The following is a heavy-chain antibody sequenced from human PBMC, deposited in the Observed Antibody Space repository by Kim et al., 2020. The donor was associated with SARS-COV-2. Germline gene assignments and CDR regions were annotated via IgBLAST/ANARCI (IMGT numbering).Heavy chain of an antibody. CDR1: GGSISSGSYY. CDR3: ARGGYIVGATTPLKAFDI. Sequence: SETLSLTYTVSGGSISSGSYYWSWIRQPAGKGLEWIGRIYTSGSTNYNPSLKSRVTISVDTSKNQFSLKLSSVTAANTAVYYCARGGYIVGATTPLKAFDIWGQGTMVTVSS. CDR2: IYTSGST. V-gene: IGHV4-61*02. J-gene: IGHJ3*02. D-gene: IGHD1-26*01.